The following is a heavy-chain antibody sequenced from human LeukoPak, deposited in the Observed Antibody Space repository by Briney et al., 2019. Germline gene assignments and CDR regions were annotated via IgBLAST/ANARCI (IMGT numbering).Heavy chain of an antibody. D-gene: IGHD3-10*02. CDR1: GYTFTGCY. CDR2: INPNSGGT. Sequence: ASVEVSCKASGYTFTGCYMHWVRQAPGQGLEWMGWINPNSGGTNYAQKFQGRVTMTRDTSISTAYMELSRLRSDDTAVYYCARDMCIQMRFFDYWGQGTLVPVSS. CDR3: ARDMCIQMRFFDY. V-gene: IGHV1-2*02. J-gene: IGHJ4*02.